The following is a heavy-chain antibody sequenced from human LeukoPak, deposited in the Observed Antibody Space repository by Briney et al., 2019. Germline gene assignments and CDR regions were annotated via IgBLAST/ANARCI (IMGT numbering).Heavy chain of an antibody. CDR3: ARGIQLWPWAFDI. Sequence: SVKVSCKASGGTFSSYAISWVRQAPGQGLEWMGGIIPIFGTANYAQKFQGRVTITADESTSTAYMELSSLRSEDAAVYYCARGIQLWPWAFDIWGQGTMVTVSS. V-gene: IGHV1-69*13. D-gene: IGHD5-18*01. CDR2: IIPIFGTA. J-gene: IGHJ3*02. CDR1: GGTFSSYA.